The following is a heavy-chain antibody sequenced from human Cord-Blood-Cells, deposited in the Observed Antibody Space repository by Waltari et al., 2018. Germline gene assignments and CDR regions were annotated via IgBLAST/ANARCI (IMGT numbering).Heavy chain of an antibody. V-gene: IGHV1-69*01. CDR1: GGPFSSYA. Sequence: QVQLVQSGAEVKKPGSSVKVSCKASGGPFSSYAISWVGQAPGQGLEWMGGIIPIVGTANDAQKFQGRVTITADESTSTAYMELSSLRSEDTAVYYCARLPDPSGSYFDYWGQGTLVTVSS. J-gene: IGHJ4*02. CDR2: IIPIVGTA. CDR3: ARLPDPSGSYFDY. D-gene: IGHD1-26*01.